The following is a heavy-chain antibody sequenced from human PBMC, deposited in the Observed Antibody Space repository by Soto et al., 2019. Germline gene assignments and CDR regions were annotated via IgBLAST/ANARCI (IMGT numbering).Heavy chain of an antibody. V-gene: IGHV4-59*01. CDR3: ARDRRGYDILTGYRYNWFDP. Sequence: QVQLQESGPGLVKPSETLSLTCTVSGGSISSYYWSWIRQPPGKGLEWIGYIYYSGSTNYNPSLKRRVTISVDTSKNQFSLKLSSVTAADTAVYYCARDRRGYDILTGYRYNWFDPWGQGTLVTVSS. CDR2: IYYSGST. J-gene: IGHJ5*02. D-gene: IGHD3-9*01. CDR1: GGSISSYY.